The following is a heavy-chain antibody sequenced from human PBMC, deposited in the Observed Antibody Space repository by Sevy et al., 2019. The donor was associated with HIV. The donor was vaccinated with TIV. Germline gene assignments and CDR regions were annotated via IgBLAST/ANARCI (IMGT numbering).Heavy chain of an antibody. CDR2: IYSGGST. CDR3: ARETSYNDYGDYAFDY. V-gene: IGHV3-53*01. Sequence: GGSLRLSCAAPGFTVSSNYMSWVRQAPGKGLEWVSVIYSGGSTYYADSVKGRFTISRDNSKNTLYLQMNSLRAEDTAVYYCARETSYNDYGDYAFDYWGQGTLVTVSS. D-gene: IGHD4-17*01. CDR1: GFTVSSNY. J-gene: IGHJ4*02.